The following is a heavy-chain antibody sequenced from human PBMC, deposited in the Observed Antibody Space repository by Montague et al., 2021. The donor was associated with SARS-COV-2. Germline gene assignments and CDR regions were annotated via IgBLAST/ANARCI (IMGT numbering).Heavy chain of an antibody. J-gene: IGHJ4*02. D-gene: IGHD2-2*01. CDR2: TYYRSKWYN. CDR1: GDSVSRNSAA. CDR3: ARIPVGSKYYFDF. V-gene: IGHV6-1*01. Sequence: CAISGDSVSRNSAAWNWIRQSPSRGPGWLGRTYYRSKWYNDYAVSVKSRITINPDTSKNQISLQPNSVTPEDTAVYYCARIPVGSKYYFDFWGQGTLVTVSS.